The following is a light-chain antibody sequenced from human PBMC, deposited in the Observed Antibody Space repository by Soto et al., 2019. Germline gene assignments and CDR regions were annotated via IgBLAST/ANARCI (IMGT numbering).Light chain of an antibody. CDR2: DAS. CDR1: QSVSSS. J-gene: IGKJ4*01. V-gene: IGKV3-11*01. CDR3: QQHRDWPLT. Sequence: EIVLIQSPATLSLSPGERATLSCSASQSVSSSLACYQQNPGQAPRLLIFDASNRATGIPVRFSGSGSGTNFTLTISSLEPEDCTGYYCQQHRDWPLTFGGGTRVAIK.